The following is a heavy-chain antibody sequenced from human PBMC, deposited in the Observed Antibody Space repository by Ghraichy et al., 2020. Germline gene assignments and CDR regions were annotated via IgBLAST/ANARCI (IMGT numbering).Heavy chain of an antibody. CDR3: AKGSYSSSWYSYYYYGMDV. J-gene: IGHJ6*02. D-gene: IGHD6-13*01. CDR1: GGSISSYY. CDR2: IYYSGST. Sequence: SETLSLTCTVSGGSISSYYWSWIRQPPGKGLEWIGYIYYSGSTNYNPSLSSRVTMSLDTSKSQFSLRLSSVTAADTAVYYCAKGSYSSSWYSYYYYGMDVWGQATTVTVSS. V-gene: IGHV4-59*01.